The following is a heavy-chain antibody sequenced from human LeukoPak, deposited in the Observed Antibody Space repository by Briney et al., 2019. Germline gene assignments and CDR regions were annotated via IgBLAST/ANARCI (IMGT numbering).Heavy chain of an antibody. CDR1: GGSFSGYY. CDR3: ASVLGNYYDSSVSTYYFDY. Sequence: PSETLSLTCAVYGGSFSGYYWSWIRQPPGKGLEWIGEINHSGSTNYNPSLKSRVTISVDTSKNQFSLKLSSVTAADTAVYYCASVLGNYYDSSVSTYYFDYWGQGTLVTVSS. CDR2: INHSGST. J-gene: IGHJ4*02. D-gene: IGHD3-22*01. V-gene: IGHV4-34*01.